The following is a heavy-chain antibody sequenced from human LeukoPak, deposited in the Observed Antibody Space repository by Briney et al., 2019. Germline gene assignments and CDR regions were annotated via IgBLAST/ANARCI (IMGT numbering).Heavy chain of an antibody. CDR3: ASSLWFGELWEDY. CDR1: GGSISSGSYY. V-gene: IGHV4-61*02. J-gene: IGHJ4*02. Sequence: SQTLSLTCTVSGGSISSGSYYWSWTRQPAGKGLEWIGRIYTSGSTNYNPSLKSRVTISVDTSKNQFSLKLSSVTAADTAVYYCASSLWFGELWEDYWGQGTLVTVSS. D-gene: IGHD3-10*01. CDR2: IYTSGST.